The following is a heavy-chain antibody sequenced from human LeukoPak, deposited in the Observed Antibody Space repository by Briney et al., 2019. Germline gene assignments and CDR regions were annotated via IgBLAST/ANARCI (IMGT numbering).Heavy chain of an antibody. D-gene: IGHD4/OR15-4a*01. CDR1: GFTFSSYS. CDR2: ISSSSSYI. J-gene: IGHJ6*02. CDR3: ARDSLRDGMDV. V-gene: IGHV3-21*01. Sequence: GGSLRLSCAASGFTFSSYSMNWVRQAPGKGLEWVSSISSSSSYIYYADSVKGRFTTSRDNAKNSLYLQMNSLRAEDTAVYYCARDSLRDGMDVWGQGTTVTVSS.